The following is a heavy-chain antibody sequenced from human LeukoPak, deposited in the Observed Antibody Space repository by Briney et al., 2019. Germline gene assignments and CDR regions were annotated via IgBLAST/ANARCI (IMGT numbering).Heavy chain of an antibody. V-gene: IGHV4-59*01. Sequence: PSETLSLTCTVSGGSISSYYWSWIRQPPGKGLEWIGYMYYNGGTTYNPSLRSRVTISEDTSKNQFSLNLSSLTAADTAVYYCARGAFCSSTSCSGGNWFDPWGQETLVTVSS. CDR1: GGSISSYY. CDR2: MYYNGGT. J-gene: IGHJ5*02. D-gene: IGHD2-2*01. CDR3: ARGAFCSSTSCSGGNWFDP.